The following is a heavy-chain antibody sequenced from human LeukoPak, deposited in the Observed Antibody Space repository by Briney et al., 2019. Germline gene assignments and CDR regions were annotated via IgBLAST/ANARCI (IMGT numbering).Heavy chain of an antibody. D-gene: IGHD4-23*01. CDR2: IIPILGTT. CDR1: GGTFSTYS. Sequence: SVKVSRKASGGTFSTYSITWVRQAPGQGLEWMGGIIPILGTTNFAQKFQDRLTITADESTSTAYMELSSLRSEDTAVYYCASGLRWFPGETDHWGQGTLVTVSS. J-gene: IGHJ4*02. CDR3: ASGLRWFPGETDH. V-gene: IGHV1-69*13.